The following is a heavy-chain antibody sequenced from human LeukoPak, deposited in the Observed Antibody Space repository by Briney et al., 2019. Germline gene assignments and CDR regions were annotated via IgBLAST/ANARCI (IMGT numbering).Heavy chain of an antibody. CDR3: ARGVRRTDAFDI. V-gene: IGHV3-7*01. Sequence: GGSLRLSCAGSGFTLKTYWMTWVRQAPGKGLEWVANIKEDGSEKYYVDSVKGRFTISRDNAKNSLYLQMNSLRVEDTAVFYCARGVRRTDAFDIWGQGTMVTVS. D-gene: IGHD4/OR15-4a*01. CDR1: GFTLKTYW. CDR2: IKEDGSEK. J-gene: IGHJ3*02.